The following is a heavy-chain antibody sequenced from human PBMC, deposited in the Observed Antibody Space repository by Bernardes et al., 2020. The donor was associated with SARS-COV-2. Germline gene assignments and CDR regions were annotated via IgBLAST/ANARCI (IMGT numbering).Heavy chain of an antibody. CDR2: IYYSGST. CDR3: ARGGAAAWSFDY. V-gene: IGHV4-59*01. Sequence: SATLSLTCTVSGGSIRSYYWSWIRQPPGKGLEWIGYIYYSGSTNYNPSLKSRVTISVDTSKNQFSLKLSSVTAADTAVYYCARGGAAAWSFDYWGQGTLVTVSS. D-gene: IGHD6-13*01. J-gene: IGHJ4*02. CDR1: GGSIRSYY.